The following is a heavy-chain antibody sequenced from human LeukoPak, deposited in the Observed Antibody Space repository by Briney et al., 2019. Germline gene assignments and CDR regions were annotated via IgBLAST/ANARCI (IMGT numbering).Heavy chain of an antibody. CDR2: ISGSGDRI. J-gene: IGHJ4*02. Sequence: GGSLRLSCAASGFSFSSNSMSWVRQAPGKGLEWVSAISGSGDRIFYADSVKGRFTISRDNAKNSLYLQMNSLRAEDTAVYYCARMPHQGYCSSTSCPRNFDYWGQGTLVTVSS. CDR3: ARMPHQGYCSSTSCPRNFDY. V-gene: IGHV3-23*01. D-gene: IGHD2-2*01. CDR1: GFSFSSNS.